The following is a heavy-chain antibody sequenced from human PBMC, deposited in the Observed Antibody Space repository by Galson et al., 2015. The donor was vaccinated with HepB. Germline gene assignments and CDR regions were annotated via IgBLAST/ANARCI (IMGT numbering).Heavy chain of an antibody. CDR1: GYTFTGYY. CDR2: INPNSGGT. J-gene: IGHJ4*02. Sequence: SVKVSCKASGYTFTGYYMHWVRQAPGQGLEWMGWINPNSGGTNYAQKFQGWVTMTRDTSISTAYMELSRLRSDDTAVYYCARTMVRGVITPFDYWGQGTLVTVSS. D-gene: IGHD3-10*01. V-gene: IGHV1-2*04. CDR3: ARTMVRGVITPFDY.